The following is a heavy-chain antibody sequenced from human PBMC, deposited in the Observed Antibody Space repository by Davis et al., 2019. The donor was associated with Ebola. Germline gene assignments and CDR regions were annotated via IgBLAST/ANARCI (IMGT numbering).Heavy chain of an antibody. D-gene: IGHD2-15*01. CDR3: ASLLGYCSGGSCYGG. CDR2: IYYSGST. V-gene: IGHV4-28*01. Sequence: MPSETLSLTCAVSGYSIRSSNWWGWIRQPPGKGLEWIGYIYYSGSTNYNPSLKSRVTISVDTSKNQFSLKLSSVTAADTAVYYCASLLGYCSGGSCYGGWGQGTLVTVSS. J-gene: IGHJ4*02. CDR1: GYSIRSSNW.